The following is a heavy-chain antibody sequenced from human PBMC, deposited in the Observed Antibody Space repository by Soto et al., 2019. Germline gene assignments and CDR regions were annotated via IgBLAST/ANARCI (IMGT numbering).Heavy chain of an antibody. CDR1: GFTFTNYG. CDR3: TREDSIIIPAVADF. D-gene: IGHD6-19*01. Sequence: EVQLLESGGGLVRPGGSLTLSCAVSGFTFTNYGINWVRQAPGKGLEWVSSVSKSDYTYYSASVKGRFTISRDNARNSVSLQMDNLRAEDTAVYYCTREDSIIIPAVADFWGQGNLVNVSS. J-gene: IGHJ4*02. CDR2: VSKSDYT. V-gene: IGHV3-21*01.